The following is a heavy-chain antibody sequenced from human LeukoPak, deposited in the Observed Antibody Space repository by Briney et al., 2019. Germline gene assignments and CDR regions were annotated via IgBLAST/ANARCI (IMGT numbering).Heavy chain of an antibody. Sequence: PPETLSLTCTVSGGSISSSSYYWGWIRQPPGKGLEWIGSTYYSGSTYYNPSLKRRVTISVDTSKNQFSLKLSSVTAADTAVYYCAGHGFASIGEPTPFDYWGQGTLVTVSS. CDR1: GGSISSSSYY. D-gene: IGHD1-14*01. V-gene: IGHV4-39*01. J-gene: IGHJ4*02. CDR3: AGHGFASIGEPTPFDY. CDR2: TYYSGST.